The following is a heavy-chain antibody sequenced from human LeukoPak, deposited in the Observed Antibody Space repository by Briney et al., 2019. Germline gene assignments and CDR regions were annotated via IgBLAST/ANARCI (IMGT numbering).Heavy chain of an antibody. Sequence: SVKVSCKASGGTFSSYAISWVRQAPGQGLEWMGGIIPIFGTADYAQKFQGRVTITADESTSTAYMELSSLRSEDTAVYYCARGPYSSSWYGRYWGQGTLVTVSS. V-gene: IGHV1-69*01. CDR1: GGTFSSYA. CDR2: IIPIFGTA. J-gene: IGHJ4*02. CDR3: ARGPYSSSWYGRY. D-gene: IGHD6-13*01.